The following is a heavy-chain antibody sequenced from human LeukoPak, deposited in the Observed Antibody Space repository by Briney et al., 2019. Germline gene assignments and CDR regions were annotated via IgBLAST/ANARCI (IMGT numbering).Heavy chain of an antibody. V-gene: IGHV1-18*01. D-gene: IGHD6-19*01. CDR1: GYTFTSYG. J-gene: IGHJ4*02. CDR2: ISGYNGNT. CDR3: ARDLKRGYSSGRYSWGTGSSNDY. Sequence: ASVKASCKASGYTFTSYGISWVRQAPGQGLEWMGCISGYNGNTNYAQQKLQGRVTMTTDTSTSTPYMELRSLRSDDTAVYYCARDLKRGYSSGRYSWGTGSSNDYWGQGTLVTVSS.